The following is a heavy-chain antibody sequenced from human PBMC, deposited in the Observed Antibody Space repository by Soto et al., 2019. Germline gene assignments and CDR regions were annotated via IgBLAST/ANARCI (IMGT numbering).Heavy chain of an antibody. D-gene: IGHD3-10*01. CDR3: ARDAVYGCCDNWFDP. CDR2: IYYSGSS. CDR1: GGSISSGDYY. Sequence: SETLSLTCTVSGGSISSGDYYWSWIRQPPGKGLEWIGYIYYSGSSYYNPSLKSRVTISVDTSKNQFSLKLSSVTAADTAVYYCARDAVYGCCDNWFDPWGQGTLVTVSS. J-gene: IGHJ5*02. V-gene: IGHV4-30-4*01.